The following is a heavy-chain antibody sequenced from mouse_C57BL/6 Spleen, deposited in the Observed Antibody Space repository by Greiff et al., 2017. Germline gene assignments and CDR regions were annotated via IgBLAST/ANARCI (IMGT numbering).Heavy chain of an antibody. Sequence: EVMLVESGGDLVKPGGSLKLSCAASGFTFSSYGMSWVRQTPDKRLEWVATISSGGSYTYYHDSVKGRFTISRDKAKNTLYLQMSSLKSEDTAMYYCARQGTSGSSPWYFDYWGQGTTLTVSS. CDR3: ARQGTSGSSPWYFDY. V-gene: IGHV5-6*01. CDR1: GFTFSSYG. J-gene: IGHJ2*01. CDR2: ISSGGSYT. D-gene: IGHD1-1*01.